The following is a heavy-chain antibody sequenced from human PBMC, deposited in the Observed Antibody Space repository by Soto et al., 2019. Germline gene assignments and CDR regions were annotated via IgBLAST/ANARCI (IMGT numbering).Heavy chain of an antibody. CDR1: GFSLSTSGVG. D-gene: IGHD2-15*01. CDR2: IYWDDDK. V-gene: IGHV2-5*02. Sequence: QITLKESGPTLVKPTQTLTLTCTLSGFSLSTSGVGGGWIRQPPGKALEWLTLIYWDDDKRYSPSLKSRLTITKDTSKNQVVLTMTNMDPVDTATYYCALRRGYCSGGSCYSIWFDPWGQGTLVTVSS. CDR3: ALRRGYCSGGSCYSIWFDP. J-gene: IGHJ5*02.